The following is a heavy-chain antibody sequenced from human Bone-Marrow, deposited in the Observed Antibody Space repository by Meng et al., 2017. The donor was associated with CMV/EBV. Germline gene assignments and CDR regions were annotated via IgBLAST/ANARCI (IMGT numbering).Heavy chain of an antibody. V-gene: IGHV4-39*07. CDR1: GGSISSSSYY. CDR3: YSSGYFDY. D-gene: IGHD3-22*01. Sequence: SETLSLTCTVSGGSISSSSYYWGWIRQPPGKGLEWIGSIYYSGSTYYNPSLKSRVTISVDTSKNQFSLKLSSVTAEDTAVYYCYSSGYFDYWGQGTLVTVSS. J-gene: IGHJ4*02. CDR2: IYYSGST.